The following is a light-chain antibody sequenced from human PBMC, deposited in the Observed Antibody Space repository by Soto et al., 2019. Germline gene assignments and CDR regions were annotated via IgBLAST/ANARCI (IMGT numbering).Light chain of an antibody. CDR3: HQYKSYPPRT. Sequence: IEMLQPTPTLSASVGDRVTITCRASPSISSWLAWYQQKPGKAPKLLIYDASSLESGVPSRFSGSGSGTEFTLTISCLQPDDFAICYCHQYKSYPPRTFGQGT. CDR2: DAS. CDR1: PSISSW. V-gene: IGKV1-5*01. J-gene: IGKJ1*01.